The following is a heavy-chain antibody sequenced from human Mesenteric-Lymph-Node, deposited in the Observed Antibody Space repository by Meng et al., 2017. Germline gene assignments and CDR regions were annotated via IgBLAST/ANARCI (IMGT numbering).Heavy chain of an antibody. CDR1: GGTFSSYA. J-gene: IGHJ6*02. CDR2: IILIFGTA. CDR3: ARDQYGSYYYYYGMDV. Sequence: SVKVSCKASGGTFSSYAISWVRQAPGQGLEWMGGIILIFGTANYAQKFQGRVTITTDESTSTAYMELSSLRSEDTAVYYCARDQYGSYYYYYGMDVWGQGTTVTVSS. D-gene: IGHD1-26*01. V-gene: IGHV1-69*05.